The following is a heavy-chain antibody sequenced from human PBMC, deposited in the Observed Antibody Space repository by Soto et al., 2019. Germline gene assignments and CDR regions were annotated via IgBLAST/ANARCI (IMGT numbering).Heavy chain of an antibody. D-gene: IGHD1-1*01. V-gene: IGHV5-51*01. CDR1: GYSFTLYC. Sequence: GESLTLSCGGSGYSFTLYCIGCVLQMPGKGLEWMGIIYPGDSDTRYSPSFQGQVTISADKSISTAYLQWSSLKASDTAMYYCASFGRQNWNRHVWGQGPTVTVS. J-gene: IGHJ6*02. CDR2: IYPGDSDT. CDR3: ASFGRQNWNRHV.